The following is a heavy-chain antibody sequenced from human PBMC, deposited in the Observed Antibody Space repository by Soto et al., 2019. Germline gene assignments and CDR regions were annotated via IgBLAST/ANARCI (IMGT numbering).Heavy chain of an antibody. Sequence: EVQLVESGGDLVQPGGSLRLSCTASGFTFSNYWVHWVRQAPGKGPVWVSRINTDGTTTTYADSVKGRFTISRDNAKNTVYLQMNGHSADDTAVYYCALPPSCDGYCYYDYWGQGTLVTVSS. D-gene: IGHD2-21*01. J-gene: IGHJ4*02. V-gene: IGHV3-74*01. CDR1: GFTFSNYW. CDR3: ALPPSCDGYCYYDY. CDR2: INTDGTTT.